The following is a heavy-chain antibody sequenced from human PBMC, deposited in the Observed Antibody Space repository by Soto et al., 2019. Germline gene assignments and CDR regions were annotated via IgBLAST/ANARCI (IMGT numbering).Heavy chain of an antibody. CDR1: GGSFSGYY. V-gene: IGHV4-34*01. D-gene: IGHD3-10*01. Sequence: SETLSLTCAVYGGSFSGYYWSWIRQPPGKGLEWIGEINHSGSTNYNPSLKSRVTISVDTSKNQFSLKLSSVTAADTAVYYCAGGARVLPLTLRPRGNNWFDPWGQGTLVTVSS. CDR2: INHSGST. CDR3: AGGARVLPLTLRPRGNNWFDP. J-gene: IGHJ5*02.